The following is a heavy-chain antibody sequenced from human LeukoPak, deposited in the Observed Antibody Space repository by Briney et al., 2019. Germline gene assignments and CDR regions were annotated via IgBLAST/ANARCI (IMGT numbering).Heavy chain of an antibody. D-gene: IGHD4-17*01. CDR2: ISSGSSYI. CDR3: ARDVYGDYDAFDI. CDR1: GFTFSSYS. J-gene: IGHJ3*02. Sequence: GGSLRLSCTPSGFTFSSYSMNWVRQAPGKGIEWDSSISSGSSYINYADSVKGRFTISRDNAKNSLYPQMNSLRAEDTPVYYCARDVYGDYDAFDIWGQGTIVTVSS. V-gene: IGHV3-21*01.